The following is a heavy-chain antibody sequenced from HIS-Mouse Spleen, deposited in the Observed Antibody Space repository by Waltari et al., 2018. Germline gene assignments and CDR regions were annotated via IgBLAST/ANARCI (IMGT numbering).Heavy chain of an antibody. J-gene: IGHJ5*02. CDR3: ARSPYYDFWSGYSDNWFDP. D-gene: IGHD3-3*01. CDR2: IHYSGGN. CDR1: GGSISSGGYY. V-gene: IGHV4-31*03. Sequence: QVQLQESGPGLVKPSQTLSLTCTVSGGSISSGGYYWSWIRQHPGTGLEWIGYIHYSGGNYYNPSLKSRVTISVDTSKNQFSLKLSSVTAADTAVYYCARSPYYDFWSGYSDNWFDPWGQGTLVTVSS.